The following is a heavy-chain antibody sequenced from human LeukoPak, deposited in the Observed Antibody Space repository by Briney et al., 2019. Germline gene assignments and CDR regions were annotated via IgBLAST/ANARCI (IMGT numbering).Heavy chain of an antibody. J-gene: IGHJ5*02. CDR2: IYYSGST. CDR1: GGSISSYY. D-gene: IGHD3-22*01. CDR3: GGIVVVITGDNWFDP. Sequence: PSETLSLTCTVSGGSISSYYWSWIRQPPGKGLEWIGYIYYSGSTNYNPSLKSRVTISVDASKNQFSLKLSSVTAADTAVYYCGGIVVVITGDNWFDPWGQGTLVTVSS. V-gene: IGHV4-59*08.